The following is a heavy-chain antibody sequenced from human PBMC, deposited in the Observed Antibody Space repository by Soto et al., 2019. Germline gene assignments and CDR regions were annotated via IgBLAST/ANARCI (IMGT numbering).Heavy chain of an antibody. CDR1: GGSVNSGIYY. V-gene: IGHV4-61*01. D-gene: IGHD3-16*01. Sequence: QVQLRESGPGLVKPSETLSLTCTVSGGSVNSGIYYWSWIRRPHGKQLEWIGHVYYNGGTNYNPSLNSRVTISLDTAKNQFSLRLSSVTAADPAVYYCATAYASSLLGLDPWCQGTLVTVSS. J-gene: IGHJ5*02. CDR2: VYYNGGT. CDR3: ATAYASSLLGLDP.